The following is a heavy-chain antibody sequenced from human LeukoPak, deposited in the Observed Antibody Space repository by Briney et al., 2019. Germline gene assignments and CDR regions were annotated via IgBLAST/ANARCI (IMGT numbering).Heavy chain of an antibody. J-gene: IGHJ4*02. Sequence: SETLSLTCAVYGGSFSDYYWSWVRQPPGKGLEWFGEINHSGSTDYNPSLKSRVTISVDTSKNQFSLKLSSVTAADTAVYYCASLHQIRGFTVFDYWGQGALVTVSS. V-gene: IGHV4-34*01. CDR2: INHSGST. CDR3: ASLHQIRGFTVFDY. D-gene: IGHD3-10*01. CDR1: GGSFSDYY.